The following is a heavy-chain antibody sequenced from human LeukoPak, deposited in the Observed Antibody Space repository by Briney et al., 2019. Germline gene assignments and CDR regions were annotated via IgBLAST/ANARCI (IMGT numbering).Heavy chain of an antibody. V-gene: IGHV1-69*06. CDR2: IIPMSGAA. CDR1: GGTFSTFG. CDR3: AREFGGAVTTDYYYYYMDV. J-gene: IGHJ6*03. Sequence: ASLKVSCKASGGTFSTFGLSCVRQAPGQGLVWMGGIIPMSGAANNAQKFQGRVTITADKSTGTAYMELSSLRSEDTAVYYGAREFGGAVTTDYYYYYMDVWGKGTTVTVSS. D-gene: IGHD4-17*01.